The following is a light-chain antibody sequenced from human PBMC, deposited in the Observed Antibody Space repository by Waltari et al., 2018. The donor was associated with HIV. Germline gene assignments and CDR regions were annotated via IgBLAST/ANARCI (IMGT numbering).Light chain of an antibody. V-gene: IGLV2-14*03. CDR3: CSYSDSGTIL. J-gene: IGLJ2*01. CDR2: DVT. Sequence: SALTQPASVSGSPGQSITISCLGASSDIGSFDYVSWYQQHPDKVPKLILYDVTYRPSGVSGRFSGSRSGSMASLTISGLQPEDEADYFCCSYSDSGTILFGGGTRVTVL. CDR1: SSDIGSFDY.